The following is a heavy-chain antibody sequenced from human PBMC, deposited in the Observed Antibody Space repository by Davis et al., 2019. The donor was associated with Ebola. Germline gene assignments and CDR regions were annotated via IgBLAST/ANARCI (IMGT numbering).Heavy chain of an antibody. CDR3: ARDGSSSSSGDFDY. D-gene: IGHD6-6*01. Sequence: GESLKISCAASGFTFSSYAMHWVRQASGKGLEWVAVISYDGSNKYYADSVKGRFTISRDNSKNTLYLQMNSLRAEDTAVYYCARDGSSSSSGDFDYWGQGTLVTVSS. CDR2: ISYDGSNK. V-gene: IGHV3-30-3*01. CDR1: GFTFSSYA. J-gene: IGHJ4*02.